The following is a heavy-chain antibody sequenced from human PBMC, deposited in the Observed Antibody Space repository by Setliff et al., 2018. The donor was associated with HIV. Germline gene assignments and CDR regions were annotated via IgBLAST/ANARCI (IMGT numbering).Heavy chain of an antibody. V-gene: IGHV1-8*02. CDR1: GYTFSNYD. Sequence: ASVKVSCKASGYTFSNYDINWVRQATGQGLEWLGWMNPKNGHTTYAQKFQGRVSMLRDTSTGTAYMELTSLTSDDAGVYYCARGYTNVEMSTTYYYYMDVWGIGTAVTVLL. CDR2: MNPKNGHT. D-gene: IGHD1-1*01. CDR3: ARGYTNVEMSTTYYYYMDV. J-gene: IGHJ6*03.